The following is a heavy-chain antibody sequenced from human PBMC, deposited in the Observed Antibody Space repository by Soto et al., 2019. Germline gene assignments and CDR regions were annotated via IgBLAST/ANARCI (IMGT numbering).Heavy chain of an antibody. CDR2: INPSGGST. CDR1: GYTFTSYY. J-gene: IGHJ6*02. CDR3: ARDVDITGTTGYYYYYYGMDV. D-gene: IGHD1-20*01. Sequence: ASVKVSCKASGYTFTSYYMHWVRQAPGQGLEWMGIINPSGGSTSYAQKFQGGVTMTRDTSTSTVYMELSSLRSEDTAVYYCARDVDITGTTGYYYYYYGMDVWGQGTTVTVSS. V-gene: IGHV1-46*01.